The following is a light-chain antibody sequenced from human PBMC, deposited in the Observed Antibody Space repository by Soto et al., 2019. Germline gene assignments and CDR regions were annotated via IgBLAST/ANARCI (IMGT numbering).Light chain of an antibody. J-gene: IGLJ2*01. V-gene: IGLV1-40*01. Sequence: QAEVTQPPSVSGAPGQRVTISCTGSSSNIGAGFDVYWYQHLPGTAPKLLIYDNTNRPSGVPDRFSGSKSGTSASLAITGLQAEDEADYYCQSYDSSLSAVVFGGVTKLTVL. CDR3: QSYDSSLSAVV. CDR1: SSNIGAGFD. CDR2: DNT.